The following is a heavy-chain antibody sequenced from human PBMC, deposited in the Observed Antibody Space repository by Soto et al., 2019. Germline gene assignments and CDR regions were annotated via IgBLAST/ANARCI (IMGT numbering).Heavy chain of an antibody. CDR3: ARTDYVDAAFDI. CDR2: ITPFNGNT. Sequence: QMQLVQSGAEVKKTGSSVKVSCKASGYTFTYRYLHWVRQAPGQALEWMGWITPFNGNTNYAQKFQDRVTITRDRSMSTAYMELSSLRSEDTAMYYCARTDYVDAAFDIWGQGTMVTVSS. CDR1: GYTFTYRY. J-gene: IGHJ3*02. V-gene: IGHV1-45*02. D-gene: IGHD4-17*01.